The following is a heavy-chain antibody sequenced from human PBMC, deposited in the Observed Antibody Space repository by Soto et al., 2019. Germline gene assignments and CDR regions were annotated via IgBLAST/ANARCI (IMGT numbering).Heavy chain of an antibody. Sequence: QVQLQESGPGLVKPSETLSLTCTVSGGSISSYYWSWILQPAGKGLEWIGRIYTSGSTNYNPSLKRRVTMSVDTSKNQFSLKLSSVTAADTAVYYCARDRGGYYGSGSSPRNWFDPWGQGTLVTFSS. CDR1: GGSISSYY. D-gene: IGHD3-10*01. CDR3: ARDRGGYYGSGSSPRNWFDP. CDR2: IYTSGST. J-gene: IGHJ5*02. V-gene: IGHV4-4*07.